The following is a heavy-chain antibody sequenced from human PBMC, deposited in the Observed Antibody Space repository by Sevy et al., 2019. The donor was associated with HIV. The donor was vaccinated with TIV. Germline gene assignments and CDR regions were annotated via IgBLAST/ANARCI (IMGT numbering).Heavy chain of an antibody. Sequence: GGSLRLSCAASGFTFSAFSMHWVRQAPGKGLEWVATISYEGSNDHYADSVKGRFTISRDNSKSSRYLQMNSLRGEDTAVYYCALERLSSNVAEYFQNWGQGTLVTVSS. CDR1: GFTFSAFS. CDR3: ALERLSSNVAEYFQN. J-gene: IGHJ1*01. CDR2: ISYEGSND. V-gene: IGHV3-30-3*01. D-gene: IGHD1-1*01.